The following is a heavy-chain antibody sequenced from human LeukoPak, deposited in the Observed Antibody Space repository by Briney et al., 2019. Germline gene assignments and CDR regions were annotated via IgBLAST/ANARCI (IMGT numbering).Heavy chain of an antibody. CDR3: ARDLGLRLGELSLI. CDR1: GGSISSGSYY. Sequence: SETLSLTCTVSGGSISSGSYYWSWIRQPAGKGLEWIGRIYTSGSTNYNPSLKSRVTISVDTSKNQFSLKLSSVTAADTAVYYCARDLGLRLGELSLIWGQGTLVTVSS. D-gene: IGHD3-16*02. J-gene: IGHJ4*02. CDR2: IYTSGST. V-gene: IGHV4-61*02.